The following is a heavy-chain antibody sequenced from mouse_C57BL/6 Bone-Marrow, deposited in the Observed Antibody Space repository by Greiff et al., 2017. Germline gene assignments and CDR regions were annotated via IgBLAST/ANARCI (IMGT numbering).Heavy chain of an antibody. V-gene: IGHV5-15*01. CDR3: ARQHSYAMDY. CDR1: GFTFSDYG. J-gene: IGHJ4*01. CDR2: ISNLASSI. D-gene: IGHD3-1*01. Sequence: EVKLVASGGGLVPPGGSLKLSCAASGFTFSDYGMAWVRQAPRTGPEWVAFISNLASSIYYAATVTGRFTISRENAKNTLYLERRSLRSEDTAMYDWARQHSYAMDYWGQGTSVTGSS.